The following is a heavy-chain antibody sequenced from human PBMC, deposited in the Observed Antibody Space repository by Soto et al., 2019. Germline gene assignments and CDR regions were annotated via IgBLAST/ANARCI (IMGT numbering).Heavy chain of an antibody. CDR2: INHSGST. Sequence: SETLSLTCAVYGGSFSGYYWSWIRPPPGKGLEWIGEINHSGSTNYNPSLKSRVTISVDTSKNQFSLKLSSVTAADTAVYYCARVREPLTGGPWFDPWGQGTLVTVSS. CDR3: ARVREPLTGGPWFDP. V-gene: IGHV4-34*01. CDR1: GGSFSGYY. D-gene: IGHD1-26*01. J-gene: IGHJ5*02.